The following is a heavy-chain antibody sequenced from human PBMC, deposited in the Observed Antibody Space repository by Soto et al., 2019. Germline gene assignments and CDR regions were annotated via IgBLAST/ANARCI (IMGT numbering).Heavy chain of an antibody. CDR1: GFTLSGYW. CDR2: INRDGSST. CDR3: GSVFEI. D-gene: IGHD3-3*01. V-gene: IGHV3-74*01. J-gene: IGHJ4*01. Sequence: GSLRLSCVASGFTLSGYWIHWVRQAPGEGLVWVSGINRDGSSTFYADSVKGRFTISRDDAKNIVYLQLNTLRVEDTAVYYCGSVFEIWGQGTLVTVSS.